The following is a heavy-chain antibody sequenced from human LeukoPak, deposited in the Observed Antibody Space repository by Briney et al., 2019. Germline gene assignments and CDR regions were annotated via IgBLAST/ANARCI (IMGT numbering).Heavy chain of an antibody. V-gene: IGHV3-74*01. CDR3: AREGYSSAYIAY. J-gene: IGHJ4*02. CDR2: INSDGSST. CDR1: GFTFSNYW. D-gene: IGHD6-19*01. Sequence: GGSLRLSCAASGFTFSNYWMHWVRQAPGKGLVWVSRINSDGSSTNYADSVKSRFTISRDNAKNTLYLQMNSLRPEDTAVYYCAREGYSSAYIAYWGQGTLVTVSS.